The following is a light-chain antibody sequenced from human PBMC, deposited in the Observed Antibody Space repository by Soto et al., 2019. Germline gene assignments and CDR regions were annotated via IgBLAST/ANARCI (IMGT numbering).Light chain of an antibody. V-gene: IGKV1-39*01. J-gene: IGKJ5*01. CDR1: QSISSY. CDR3: LQDDTYPIT. CDR2: AAS. Sequence: DIQMTPASSSLSASVGDRVPLTCRAIQSISSYLNWYQQKPGKAPKLLIYAASSLQSGVPSRFSGSGSGTDFTLTISSLQPEDFATYYCLQDDTYPITFGQGTRLEI.